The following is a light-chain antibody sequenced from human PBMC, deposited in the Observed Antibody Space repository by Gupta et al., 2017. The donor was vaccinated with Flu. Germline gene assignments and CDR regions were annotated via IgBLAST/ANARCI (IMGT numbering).Light chain of an antibody. Sequence: EIVLTQSPATLSLSPGERATLSCRASQSVSSYLAWYQQKPGQAPRLLIYDASNRATGIPARFSGSGSGTDFTLTISSLEPEDFAGDYCPQPNAFGPGTKVDIK. CDR2: DAS. J-gene: IGKJ3*01. CDR3: PQPNA. CDR1: QSVSSY. V-gene: IGKV3-11*01.